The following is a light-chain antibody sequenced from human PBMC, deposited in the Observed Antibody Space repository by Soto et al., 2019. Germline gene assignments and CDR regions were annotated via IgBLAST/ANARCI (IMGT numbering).Light chain of an antibody. J-gene: IGKJ4*01. CDR1: QSVSIS. V-gene: IGKV3-15*01. CDR2: GAS. Sequence: EIVMTQSPATLSVSPGETATLSCRASQSVSISLACYQQTPGRAPRLLIYGASTRATGIPTRFSGGGSGTEFTLTISSLQSEDFAVYFCQQYNNWPPLTFGGGTKVDIK. CDR3: QQYNNWPPLT.